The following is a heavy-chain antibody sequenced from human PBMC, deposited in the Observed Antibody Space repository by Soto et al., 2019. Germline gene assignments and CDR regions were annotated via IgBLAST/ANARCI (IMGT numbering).Heavy chain of an antibody. CDR1: GGTIISSSYC. CDR2: IYYSGST. Sequence: SETLSVTWTVSGGTIISSSYCWGRNSKPPGKGLEWIGSIYYSGSTYYNPSLKSRVTISVDTSKNQFSLKLSSVTAADTAVYYCAKEVTGYGDYVHYYYMDVWGKGTTVTVSS. V-gene: IGHV4-39*01. D-gene: IGHD4-17*01. CDR3: AKEVTGYGDYVHYYYMDV. J-gene: IGHJ6*03.